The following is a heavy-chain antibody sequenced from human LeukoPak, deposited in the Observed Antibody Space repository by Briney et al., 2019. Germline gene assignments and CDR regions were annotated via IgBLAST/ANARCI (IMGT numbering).Heavy chain of an antibody. V-gene: IGHV3-48*04. J-gene: IGHJ4*02. CDR1: GFTFRIYG. D-gene: IGHD5-24*01. Sequence: GGSLRLSCAASGFTFRIYGMNWVRQAPGRAPEWVSYISHTSDTIYYADSAKGRFTMSRDNARNSLFLQMDSLRAGDTAVYFCARATRNGYDYWGQGTLVTVSS. CDR3: ARATRNGYDY. CDR2: ISHTSDTI.